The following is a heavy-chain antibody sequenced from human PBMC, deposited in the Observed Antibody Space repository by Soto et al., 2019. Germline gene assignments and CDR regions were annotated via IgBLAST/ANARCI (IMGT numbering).Heavy chain of an antibody. CDR1: GYTFTSYD. CDR3: ARGRYEYSSSTLWFGEVLPIARKTNPFDY. CDR2: MNPNSGNT. Sequence: ASVKVCCKASGYTFTSYDINWVRQATGQGLEWRGWMNPNSGNTGYAQKFQGSVTTTTNTSISTAYMELSSMRSEDTAVYSCARGRYEYSSSTLWFGEVLPIARKTNPFDYWGQGTMVTVSS. D-gene: IGHD3-10*01. J-gene: IGHJ4*02. V-gene: IGHV1-8*01.